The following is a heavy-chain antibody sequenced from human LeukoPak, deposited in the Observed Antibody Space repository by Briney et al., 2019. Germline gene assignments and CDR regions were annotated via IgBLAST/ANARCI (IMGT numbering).Heavy chain of an antibody. J-gene: IGHJ4*02. CDR1: GFTFSSYW. Sequence: GGSLRLSCAASGFTFSSYWMHWVRQAPGKGLVWVSRINSDGSTTSYADSVMGRFIISRDNAKNTLYLQMISLRAEDAAVYYCSRDSVGDSSGSFDYWGQGTLVTVSS. CDR3: SRDSVGDSSGSFDY. D-gene: IGHD3-22*01. CDR2: INSDGSTT. V-gene: IGHV3-74*01.